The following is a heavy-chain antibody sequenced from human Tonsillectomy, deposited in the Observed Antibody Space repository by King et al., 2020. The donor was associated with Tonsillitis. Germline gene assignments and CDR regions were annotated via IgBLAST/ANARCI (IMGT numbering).Heavy chain of an antibody. V-gene: IGHV1-46*02. J-gene: IGHJ4*02. CDR2: ISPSGDRT. D-gene: IGHD3-10*01. Sequence: VQLVESGAEVKKPGASVKVSCKASGYSFNTYYVHWVRQAPGQGLEWVGIISPSGDRTGYAQKLQGRVTITRDTSTSTVYMGLSSLGSEDTAVYYCSRGGVDTTIYYWGQGTLVTVSS. CDR1: GYSFNTYY. CDR3: SRGGVDTTIYY.